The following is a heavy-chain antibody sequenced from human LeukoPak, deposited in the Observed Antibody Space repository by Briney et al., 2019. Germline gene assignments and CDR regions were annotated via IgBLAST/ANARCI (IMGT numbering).Heavy chain of an antibody. J-gene: IGHJ3*02. CDR2: ITYDGSGT. CDR3: VSSSLAARLDVFDI. V-gene: IGHV3-30*04. Sequence: ALRLSRPSTRLSFRKFVMHSVRPAPCRGVEGVAVITYDGSGTVYAYSVKVRFIISRDYSEKTLFLQLNGLTTEDTAVFYCVSSSLAARLDVFDIWGQGTLVTVSS. CDR1: RLSFRKFV. D-gene: IGHD6-6*01.